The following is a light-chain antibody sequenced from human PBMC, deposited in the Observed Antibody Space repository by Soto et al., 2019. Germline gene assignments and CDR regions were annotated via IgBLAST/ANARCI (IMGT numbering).Light chain of an antibody. CDR3: QQYNNYST. Sequence: DIQMTQSPSTLSASVGDRVTITCRASQSISSWLAWYQQKPGKAPKLLIYKASSLESGVPSRFSGSESGTEFTLTIRSLQPDDFATYYCQQYNNYSTFGQGTKVEIK. V-gene: IGKV1-5*03. CDR1: QSISSW. CDR2: KAS. J-gene: IGKJ1*01.